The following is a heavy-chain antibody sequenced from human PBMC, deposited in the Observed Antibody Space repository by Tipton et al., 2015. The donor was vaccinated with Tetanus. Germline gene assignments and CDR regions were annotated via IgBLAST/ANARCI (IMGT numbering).Heavy chain of an antibody. CDR2: IDPNSGGT. CDR3: ARDRGDYIYYGMDV. J-gene: IGHJ6*02. V-gene: IGHV1-2*02. CDR1: GYTFTGYY. D-gene: IGHD3-22*01. Sequence: QLVQSGAEVKRPGASLTVSCKASGYTFTGYYLYWVRQAPGQGLEWMGWIDPNSGGTIYAQKFQGRVPMTRDTSISTAYMELSSLRSDDTAVYYCARDRGDYIYYGMDVWGPGTTVTVS.